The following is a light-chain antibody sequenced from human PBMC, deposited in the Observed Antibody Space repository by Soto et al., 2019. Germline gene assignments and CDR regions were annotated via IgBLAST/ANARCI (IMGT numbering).Light chain of an antibody. CDR2: DAP. CDR3: QQYDHLPIT. CDR1: QSISSY. Sequence: DIQMTQSPSSLSASVGDRVTITCRASQSISSYLNWYQQKPGKAPKLLIYDAPKLETGVPSRFSGSGSGTDFTFTISSLQPEDFATYHCQQYDHLPITFAQGTRLEIK. V-gene: IGKV1-33*01. J-gene: IGKJ5*01.